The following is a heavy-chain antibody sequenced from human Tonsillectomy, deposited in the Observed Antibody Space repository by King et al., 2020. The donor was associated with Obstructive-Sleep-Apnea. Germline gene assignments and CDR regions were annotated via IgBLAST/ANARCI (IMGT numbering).Heavy chain of an antibody. D-gene: IGHD3-10*01. J-gene: IGHJ4*02. V-gene: IGHV3-48*04. Sequence: VQLVESGGGLVQPGGSLRLSCAASGFTFSSYSMNWVRQAPGKGLEWVSYISSSSSTIYYAESVKGRFTISRDHAKNSLYLQMNSLRAEDTAVYYCARGLGVGSWQIDYWGQGTLVTVSS. CDR1: GFTFSSYS. CDR3: ARGLGVGSWQIDY. CDR2: ISSSSSTI.